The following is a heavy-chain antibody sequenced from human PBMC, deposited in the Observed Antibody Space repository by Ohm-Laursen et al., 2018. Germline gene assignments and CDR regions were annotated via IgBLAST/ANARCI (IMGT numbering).Heavy chain of an antibody. D-gene: IGHD1-1*01. Sequence: SQTLSLTCTVSSGAINSGGSYWTWIRQHPRRGLEGIGSLYHSGSTFYNPSLESRLSILIDTSKNQFSLKLTSVTAADTALYYCARSGASTDLIEDWGQGALVTVSS. CDR3: ARSGASTDLIED. CDR2: LYHSGST. V-gene: IGHV4-31*03. CDR1: SGAINSGGSY. J-gene: IGHJ4*02.